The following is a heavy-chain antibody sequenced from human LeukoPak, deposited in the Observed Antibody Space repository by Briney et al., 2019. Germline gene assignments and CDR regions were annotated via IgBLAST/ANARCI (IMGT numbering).Heavy chain of an antibody. CDR2: IKWNGGST. CDR1: GFTFDDYG. J-gene: IGHJ4*02. V-gene: IGHV3-20*04. D-gene: IGHD3-22*01. CDR3: ARGAGGYYDSSIDY. Sequence: GDSLTLSCAASGFTFDDYGMSLVRQVPGNGLEAVSGIKWNGGSTGYADSVKGRFTISRDNAKNSLYLQMNGLRAEDTALYYCARGAGGYYDSSIDYWGPGALVTVSS.